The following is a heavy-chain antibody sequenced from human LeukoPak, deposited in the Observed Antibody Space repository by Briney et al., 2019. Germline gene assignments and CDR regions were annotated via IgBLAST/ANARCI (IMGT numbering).Heavy chain of an antibody. Sequence: SETLSLTCTVSGGSISSSSYYWGWIRQPPGKGLEWIGSIYYSGSTYYNPSLKSRVTISVDTSKNQFSLKLSSVTAADTAVYYCARGQRSIVGARQPNWYFDLWGRGTLVTVSS. CDR2: IYYSGST. CDR3: ARGQRSIVGARQPNWYFDL. D-gene: IGHD1-26*01. CDR1: GGSISSSSYY. J-gene: IGHJ2*01. V-gene: IGHV4-39*07.